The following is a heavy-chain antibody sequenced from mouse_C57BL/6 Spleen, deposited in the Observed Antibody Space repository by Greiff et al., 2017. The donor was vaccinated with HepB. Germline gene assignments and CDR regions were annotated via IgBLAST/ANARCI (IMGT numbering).Heavy chain of an antibody. Sequence: QVQLQQPGAELVKPGASVKLSCKASGYTFTSYWMHWVKQRPGQGLEWIGMIHPNSGSTNYNEKFKSKATLTVDKSSSTAYMQLSSLTSEDSAVYYCALLYGSSAWFAYWGQGTLVTVSA. J-gene: IGHJ3*01. V-gene: IGHV1-64*01. CDR1: GYTFTSYW. CDR2: IHPNSGST. CDR3: ALLYGSSAWFAY. D-gene: IGHD1-3*01.